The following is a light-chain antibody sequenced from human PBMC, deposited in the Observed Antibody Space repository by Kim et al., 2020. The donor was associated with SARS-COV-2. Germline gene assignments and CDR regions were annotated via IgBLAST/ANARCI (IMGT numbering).Light chain of an antibody. V-gene: IGKV1-27*01. Sequence: SSVGDRVTIACRARQDISNYLAWFQLKPGKAPKLLIYAASALQPGVPSRFSGSGSGTDFTLTVTSLQPEDVATYYCQKCDSAPWTFGQGTKVDIK. J-gene: IGKJ1*01. CDR2: AAS. CDR1: QDISNY. CDR3: QKCDSAPWT.